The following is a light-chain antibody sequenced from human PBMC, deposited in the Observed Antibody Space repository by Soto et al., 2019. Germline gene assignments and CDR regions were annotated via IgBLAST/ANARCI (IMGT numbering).Light chain of an antibody. V-gene: IGKV1-17*01. CDR2: SAS. CDR3: LQNNSYPVT. J-gene: IGKJ1*01. Sequence: DIQMTQSPSSLSASVGDRVTITCRASQGIRHDLGWYQQKPGKAPKRLIYSASSLQSGVPPRFSGSGSGTEFTLTISSLQPEDFATYYCLQNNSYPVTFGQGTKVDFK. CDR1: QGIRHD.